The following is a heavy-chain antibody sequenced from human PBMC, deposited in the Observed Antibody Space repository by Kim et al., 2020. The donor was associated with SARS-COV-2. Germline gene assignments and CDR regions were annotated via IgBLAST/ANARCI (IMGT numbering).Heavy chain of an antibody. J-gene: IGHJ5*02. CDR1: GFTFSSYD. D-gene: IGHD3-3*01. V-gene: IGHV3-13*01. CDR2: IGTAGDT. CDR3: ARGRWYYDLWSVYKGGEYWFDP. Sequence: GGSLRLSCAASGFTFSSYDMHWVRQATGKGLEWVSAIGTAGDTYYPGSVKGRFTISRENAKNSLYLQMNSLRAGDTAVYYCARGRWYYDLWSVYKGGEYWFDPWGQGTLVTVSS.